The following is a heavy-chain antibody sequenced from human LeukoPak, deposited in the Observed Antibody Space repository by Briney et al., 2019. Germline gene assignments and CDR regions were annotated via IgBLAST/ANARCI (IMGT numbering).Heavy chain of an antibody. CDR3: AREYGSSRYFDY. CDR1: GFTFSSYW. J-gene: IGHJ4*02. CDR2: INSDGSFT. V-gene: IGHV3-74*01. D-gene: IGHD2-15*01. Sequence: GSLRLSCAASGFTFSSYWMHWVRQAPGKGLVWVSRINSDGSFTNYADSVKGRFTISRDNAKNTLYLQMNSLRAEDTAVYYCAREYGSSRYFDYWGQGTPVTVSS.